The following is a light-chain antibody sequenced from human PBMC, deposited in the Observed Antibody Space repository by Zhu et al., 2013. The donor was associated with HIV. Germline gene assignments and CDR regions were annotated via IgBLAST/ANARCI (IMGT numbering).Light chain of an antibody. CDR3: QVWRSSPDQYV. V-gene: IGLV3-21*03. Sequence: SYVLTQPPSVSVAPGKTATITCGGNDIESRSLHWYQQKPGQAPVLVVYDDSARPSGIPERFSGSNSGNTATLTISRVDVGDEADYYCQVWRSSPDQYVFGSGTKVTVL. J-gene: IGLJ1*01. CDR2: DDS. CDR1: DIESRS.